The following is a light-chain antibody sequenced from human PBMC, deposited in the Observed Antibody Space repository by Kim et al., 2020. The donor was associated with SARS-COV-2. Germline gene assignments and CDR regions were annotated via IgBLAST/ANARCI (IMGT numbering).Light chain of an antibody. V-gene: IGKV1-9*01. CDR1: QGISSY. CDR3: QQLHGYPLT. Sequence: AYVGDRVTISFRASQGISSYLAWYQQKPGLAPKVLIYSASTLQSGVPSRFSGSGSGTDFTLTINSLQPEDFATYYCQQLHGYPLTFGGGTKVDIK. J-gene: IGKJ4*01. CDR2: SAS.